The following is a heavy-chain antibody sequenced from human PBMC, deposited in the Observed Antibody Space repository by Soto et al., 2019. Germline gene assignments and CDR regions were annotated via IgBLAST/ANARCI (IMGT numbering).Heavy chain of an antibody. D-gene: IGHD3-3*01. CDR1: GYTFTSDG. V-gene: IGHV1-18*01. J-gene: IGHJ4*02. CDR3: ARHYDFWSGYLGDY. Sequence: ASVTGSCKASGYTFTSDGISWVRQAPGQGLEWMGWISAYNGNTNYAQKLQGRVTMTTDTSTSTAYMELRSLRSDDTAVYYCARHYDFWSGYLGDYWGQGTLVTVSS. CDR2: ISAYNGNT.